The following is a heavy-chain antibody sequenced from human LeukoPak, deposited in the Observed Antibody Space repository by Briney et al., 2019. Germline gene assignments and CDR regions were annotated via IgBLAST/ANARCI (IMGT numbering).Heavy chain of an antibody. J-gene: IGHJ3*02. V-gene: IGHV3-23*01. CDR1: GFTFSSYA. CDR2: ISGSGGST. CDR3: AKDPHRIVGASGAFDI. Sequence: GGSLRLSCAASGFTFSSYAMSWVRQAPGKGLEWVSAISGSGGSTYYADSVKGRFTISRDNSKNTLYLQMNSLRAEDTAVYYCAKDPHRIVGASGAFDIWGQGTMVTVSS. D-gene: IGHD1-26*01.